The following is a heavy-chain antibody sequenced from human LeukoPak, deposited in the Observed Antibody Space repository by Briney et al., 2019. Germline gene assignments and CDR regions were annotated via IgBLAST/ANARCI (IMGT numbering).Heavy chain of an antibody. J-gene: IGHJ4*02. Sequence: GGSLRLSCAASGFTFSDYYMSWIRQAPGKGLEWVSYISSSGSTIYYADSVKGRFTISRDNSKNTLYLQMNSLRAEDTAVYYCAKDFYDSSGYYYDLDYWGQGTLVTVSS. CDR2: ISSSGSTI. CDR3: AKDFYDSSGYYYDLDY. CDR1: GFTFSDYY. V-gene: IGHV3-11*01. D-gene: IGHD3-22*01.